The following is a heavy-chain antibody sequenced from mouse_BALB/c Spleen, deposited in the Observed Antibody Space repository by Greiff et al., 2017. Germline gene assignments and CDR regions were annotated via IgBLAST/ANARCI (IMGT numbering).Heavy chain of an antibody. CDR3: AYYYGSSLDY. D-gene: IGHD1-1*01. CDR2: IDPENGNT. V-gene: IGHV14-1*02. Sequence: ESGAELVRPGALVKLSCKASGFNIKDYYMHWVKQRPEQGLEWIGWIDPENGNTIYDPKFQGKASITADTSSNTAYLQLSSLTSEDTAVYYCAYYYGSSLDYWGQGTTLTVSS. J-gene: IGHJ2*01. CDR1: GFNIKDYY.